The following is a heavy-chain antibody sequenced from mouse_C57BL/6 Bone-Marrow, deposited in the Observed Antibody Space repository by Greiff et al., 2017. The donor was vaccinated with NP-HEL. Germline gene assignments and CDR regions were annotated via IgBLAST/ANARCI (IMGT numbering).Heavy chain of an antibody. CDR2: IDPENGDT. V-gene: IGHV14-4*01. J-gene: IGHJ2*01. Sequence: EVKLQESGAELVRPGASVKLSCTASGFNIKDDYMHWVKQRPEQGLEWIGWIDPENGDTEYASKFQGKATITADTSSNTAYLQLSSLTSEDTAVYYCTTLLGLNYFDYWGQGTTLTVSS. CDR1: GFNIKDDY. CDR3: TTLLGLNYFDY. D-gene: IGHD2-12*01.